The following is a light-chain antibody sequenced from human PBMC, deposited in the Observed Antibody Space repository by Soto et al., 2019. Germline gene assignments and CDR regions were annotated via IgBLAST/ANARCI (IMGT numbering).Light chain of an antibody. V-gene: IGKV1-5*03. Sequence: DIQMTQSPSTLSASVGDRVTITCRASQSVNSWLAWYQQKPGKAPKLLIYSASSLESGVPSRFSGSGSGTEFNLTISSLQPDDLATYYGPQYKTWWTFGQGTKVQV. CDR2: SAS. CDR1: QSVNSW. CDR3: PQYKTWWT. J-gene: IGKJ1*01.